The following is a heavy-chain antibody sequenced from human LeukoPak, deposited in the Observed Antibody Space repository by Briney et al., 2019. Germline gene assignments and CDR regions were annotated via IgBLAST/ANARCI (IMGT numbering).Heavy chain of an antibody. V-gene: IGHV4-61*01. Sequence: SETLSLTCTVSGGSVSSGSYYWSWIRQPPGKGLEWIGYIYYSGSTNYNPSRKSRVTISVDTSKNQFSLKLSSVTAADTAVYYCATSSGWYPNSDYWGQGTLVTVSS. D-gene: IGHD6-19*01. CDR1: GGSVSSGSYY. CDR2: IYYSGST. CDR3: ATSSGWYPNSDY. J-gene: IGHJ4*02.